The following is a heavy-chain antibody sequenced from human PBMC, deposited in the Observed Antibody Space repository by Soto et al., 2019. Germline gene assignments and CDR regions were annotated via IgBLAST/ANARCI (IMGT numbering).Heavy chain of an antibody. CDR3: ARIASAGRGWDV. Sequence: EVQLVESGGGLVQPGGSLRLSCAASGFTFSSYWMRWVRQAPVKGLEWVGNIKQDGSEKNYVDFMEGRFTISRDNAENSLYLQMNSLRAEDTAVYYCARIASAGRGWDVWCQGTTVVVSS. V-gene: IGHV3-7*01. CDR1: GFTFSSYW. J-gene: IGHJ6*02. D-gene: IGHD6-13*01. CDR2: IKQDGSEK.